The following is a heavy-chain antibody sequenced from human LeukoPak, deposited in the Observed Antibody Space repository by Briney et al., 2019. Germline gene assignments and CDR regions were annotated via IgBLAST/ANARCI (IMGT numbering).Heavy chain of an antibody. CDR2: IYYSEST. CDR1: GGSISSYC. J-gene: IGHJ3*02. CDR3: ARQNDSSGSDAFDI. Sequence: SETLSLTCTVSGGSISSYCWSWIRQPPGTGLEWVGYIYYSESTNYHPSLKSRVPISVDTSKTQFSLTLSSVPAADTAVYYCARQNDSSGSDAFDIWGQGTMVTVSS. V-gene: IGHV4-59*08. D-gene: IGHD3-22*01.